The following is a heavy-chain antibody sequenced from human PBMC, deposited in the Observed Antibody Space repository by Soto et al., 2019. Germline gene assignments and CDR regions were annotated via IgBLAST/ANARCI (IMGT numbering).Heavy chain of an antibody. D-gene: IGHD3-10*01. CDR1: GFTFSSYA. V-gene: IGHV3-23*01. Sequence: EEEMSQSGGGLVQPGGSLRLSCAASGFTFSSYAMTWVRQAPGKGLGWVSTISPTCGSIWDANSVKGRFTISRDNSKNTLYLQMNSLRAEDTAEYYCAKVIFYGSGRGYMDVWGKGTTVTVAS. J-gene: IGHJ6*03. CDR2: ISPTCGSI. CDR3: AKVIFYGSGRGYMDV.